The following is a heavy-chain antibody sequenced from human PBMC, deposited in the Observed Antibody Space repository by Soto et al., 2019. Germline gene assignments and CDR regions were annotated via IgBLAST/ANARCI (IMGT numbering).Heavy chain of an antibody. J-gene: IGHJ4*02. V-gene: IGHV3-23*03. Sequence: EVQLLESGGGLVQPGGSLRLSCAASGFTFSNYAMSWVRQAPGKGLEWVSVIYSGGSTYYADSVKGRFTISRDNSKNTLYLQMNSLRAEDTAVYYCARRRIAARGSFDYWCQGTLITVSS. CDR1: GFTFSNYA. D-gene: IGHD6-6*01. CDR3: ARRRIAARGSFDY. CDR2: IYSGGST.